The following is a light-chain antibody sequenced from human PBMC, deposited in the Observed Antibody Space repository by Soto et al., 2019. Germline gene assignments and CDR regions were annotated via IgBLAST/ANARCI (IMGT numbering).Light chain of an antibody. CDR3: NSYTSTNTRV. CDR1: SSDVGGHNF. V-gene: IGLV2-14*01. Sequence: QSALTQPASVSGSPGQSITISCTGTSSDVGGHNFVSWYQQHPGKAPKLIIYEVSNRPSGVSDRFSGSKSGDTASLTISGLQAEDEADYYCNSYTSTNTRVFGGGTKLTVL. J-gene: IGLJ2*01. CDR2: EVS.